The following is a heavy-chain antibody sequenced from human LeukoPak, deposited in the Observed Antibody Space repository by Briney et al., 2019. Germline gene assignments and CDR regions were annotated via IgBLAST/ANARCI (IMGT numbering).Heavy chain of an antibody. Sequence: PGGSLRLSWAASGXTFSNAWVSWVRQAPGKGLEWVGRIKSKTDGGITDYAAPVKGRFTISSDDSKNTLYLQMNSLKTEDTAVYYCTTAPYGAYDYWGQGTLVTVSS. D-gene: IGHD4-17*01. V-gene: IGHV3-15*01. J-gene: IGHJ4*02. CDR1: GXTFSNAW. CDR2: IKSKTDGGIT. CDR3: TTAPYGAYDY.